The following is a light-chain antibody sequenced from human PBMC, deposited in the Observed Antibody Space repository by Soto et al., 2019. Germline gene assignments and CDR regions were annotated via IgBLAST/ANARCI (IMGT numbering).Light chain of an antibody. J-gene: IGKJ1*01. Sequence: EIVLTQSPGTLSLSPGERATLFCRASQSVSSSYLAWYQQKPGQAPRLLIYGASNRATGIPDRFSGSGSGTDFTLTISRLEPEDFAEYYCQQYGSSGTFGQGTKVDIK. CDR3: QQYGSSGT. CDR2: GAS. V-gene: IGKV3-20*01. CDR1: QSVSSSY.